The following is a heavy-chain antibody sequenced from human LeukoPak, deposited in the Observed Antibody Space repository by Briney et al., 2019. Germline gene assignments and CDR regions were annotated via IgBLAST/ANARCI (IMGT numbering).Heavy chain of an antibody. D-gene: IGHD3-10*01. Sequence: GGSLRLSCAASGFTFSSYAMSWVRQAPGKGLEWVSAISGSGGSTYYADSVKGRFTISRDNSKNTLYLQMNSLRAEDTAVYYCARGHGSGSLHDYWGQGTLVTVSS. CDR1: GFTFSSYA. CDR2: ISGSGGST. J-gene: IGHJ4*02. V-gene: IGHV3-23*01. CDR3: ARGHGSGSLHDY.